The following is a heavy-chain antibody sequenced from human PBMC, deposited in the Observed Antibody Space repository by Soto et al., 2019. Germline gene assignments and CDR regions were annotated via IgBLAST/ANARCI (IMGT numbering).Heavy chain of an antibody. CDR1: GGSISSSSYY. V-gene: IGHV4-39*01. D-gene: IGHD3-22*01. CDR2: VYYGGST. CDR3: AGGDYYHSSGYYSYYYPMHV. Sequence: TSETLSLTCTVSGGSISSSSYYWGWIRQPPGKGLEWIGNVYYGGSTYYNPSLKSRVTISVETSKSQFSLKLSSVTAADTAVYYCAGGDYYHSSGYYSYYYPMHVWSQGTTVPVPS. J-gene: IGHJ6*02.